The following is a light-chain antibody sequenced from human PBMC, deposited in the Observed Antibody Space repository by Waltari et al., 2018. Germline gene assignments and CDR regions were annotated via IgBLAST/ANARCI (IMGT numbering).Light chain of an antibody. V-gene: IGLV3-21*02. Sequence: SYVLTQPPSVSVAPGQTARITCGGDRIGSKRVHWYQQKPGQAPVLVVFDESDRPSGISGRFSGSISGPTATLTISRVEAGDEADYYCQVWESSVVFGGGTKLTVL. CDR3: QVWESSVV. CDR1: RIGSKR. CDR2: DES. J-gene: IGLJ2*01.